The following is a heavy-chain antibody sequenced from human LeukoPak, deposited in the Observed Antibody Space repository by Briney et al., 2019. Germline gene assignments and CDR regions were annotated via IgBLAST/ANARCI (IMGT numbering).Heavy chain of an antibody. V-gene: IGHV3-23*01. CDR1: GFTFSSYA. J-gene: IGHJ3*02. D-gene: IGHD2-21*02. CDR2: ISGSGGST. CDR3: AKDIVVVTSGSNAFDI. Sequence: GGSLRLSCAASGFTFSSYAMSWVRQAPGKGLEWVSSISGSGGSTYYADSVKGRFTISRDNSKNTLYLQMNSLGAEDTAVYYCAKDIVVVTSGSNAFDIWGQGTTVTVSS.